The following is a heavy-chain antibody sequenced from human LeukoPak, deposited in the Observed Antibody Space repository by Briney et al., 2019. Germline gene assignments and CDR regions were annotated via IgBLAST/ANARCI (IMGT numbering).Heavy chain of an antibody. CDR2: ISWDGGST. Sequence: GGSLRLSCAASGFTFDDYTMHWVRQAPGKGLEWVSLISWDGGSTYYADSVKGRFTISRDNSKNSLYLQMNSLRTEDTDLYYCAKDKSQGFDYWGQGTLVTVSS. V-gene: IGHV3-43*01. J-gene: IGHJ4*02. CDR1: GFTFDDYT. CDR3: AKDKSQGFDY.